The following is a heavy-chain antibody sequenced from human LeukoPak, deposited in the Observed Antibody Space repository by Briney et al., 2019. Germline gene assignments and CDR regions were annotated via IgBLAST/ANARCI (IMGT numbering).Heavy chain of an antibody. Sequence: ASVKVSCKASGYTFTGYYMHWVRQAPGQGLDWMGWINPNSGGTNYAQKLQGRVTMTRDTSISTADMELSRLRSEDTAVYYFARDHSGRQITMVRVNWFDPWGQGNLVTVSS. CDR2: INPNSGGT. J-gene: IGHJ5*02. CDR3: ARDHSGRQITMVRVNWFDP. D-gene: IGHD3-10*01. CDR1: GYTFTGYY. V-gene: IGHV1-2*02.